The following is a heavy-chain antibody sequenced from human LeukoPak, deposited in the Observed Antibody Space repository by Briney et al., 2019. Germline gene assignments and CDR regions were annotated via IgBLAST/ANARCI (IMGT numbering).Heavy chain of an antibody. D-gene: IGHD6-13*01. V-gene: IGHV3-21*01. Sequence: GGPLSLSGLVPGSTFSTYTMNGFRQPPGKGLGWFSSISSGSRDIYYADSLKGRFTISRDNAKNSLYLQMNSLRAEDTAVYYCGRVDHLQQQLATDYWGQGTLVTVSS. CDR3: GRVDHLQQQLATDY. CDR1: GSTFSTYT. CDR2: ISSGSRDI. J-gene: IGHJ4*02.